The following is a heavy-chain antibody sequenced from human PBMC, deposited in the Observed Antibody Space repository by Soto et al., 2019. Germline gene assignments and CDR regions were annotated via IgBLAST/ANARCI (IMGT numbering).Heavy chain of an antibody. D-gene: IGHD1-26*01. CDR1: GGTFSSYA. CDR3: ARHSGSYSKYYYYYGMDV. J-gene: IGHJ6*02. V-gene: IGHV1-69*01. Sequence: QVQLVQSGAEVKKPGSSVKVSCKASGGTFSSYAISWVRQAPGQGLEWMGGIIPIFGTANYAQKFQGRVTTTADESTSTAYMELSSLRSEDTAVYYCARHSGSYSKYYYYYGMDVWGQGTTVTVSS. CDR2: IIPIFGTA.